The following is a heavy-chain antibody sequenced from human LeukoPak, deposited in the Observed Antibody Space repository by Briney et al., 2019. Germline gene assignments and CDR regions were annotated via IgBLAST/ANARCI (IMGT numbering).Heavy chain of an antibody. CDR2: IYYSGDT. CDR1: GGSIRSYY. V-gene: IGHV4-59*08. D-gene: IGHD2-2*01. J-gene: IGHJ5*02. Sequence: SETLSLTCTVSGGSIRSYYWSWSRQPPGKGLEWIGFIYYSGDTYYNPSLKSRVTISVDTSKNQFSLKLSSVTAADTAVYYCARSGNFGTSRYNWFDPWGQGTLVTVSS. CDR3: ARSGNFGTSRYNWFDP.